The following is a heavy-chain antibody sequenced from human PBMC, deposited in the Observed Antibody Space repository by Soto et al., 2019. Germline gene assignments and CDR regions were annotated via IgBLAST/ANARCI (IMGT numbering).Heavy chain of an antibody. V-gene: IGHV1-46*01. CDR3: ARDVGGAPALGYGMDV. Sequence: QVQLVQSGAEVKKPGASVKVSCKASGYTFTSYYMHWVRQAPGQGLEWMGIINPSGGSTSYAQKFQGRVTMTRDTSTSTVYMELSSLRSEDTAVYYCARDVGGAPALGYGMDVWGQGTTVTVSS. CDR1: GYTFTSYY. CDR2: INPSGGST. D-gene: IGHD3-16*01. J-gene: IGHJ6*02.